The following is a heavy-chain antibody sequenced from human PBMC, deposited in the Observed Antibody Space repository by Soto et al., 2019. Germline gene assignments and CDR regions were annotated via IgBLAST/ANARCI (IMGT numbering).Heavy chain of an antibody. CDR1: GFTVNITY. D-gene: IGHD3-3*01. CDR2: IYGGGRT. J-gene: IGHJ5*01. CDR3: AKGFFWHRVDS. Sequence: GGSLRLSCAASGFTVNITYMSWIRQDPGRGLEWVSIIYGGGRTYYKDSVKGRFTISKDNSRNTVYLQMNSLRAEDTALYCCAKGFFWHRVDSWGQGTLVTVSS. V-gene: IGHV3-53*01.